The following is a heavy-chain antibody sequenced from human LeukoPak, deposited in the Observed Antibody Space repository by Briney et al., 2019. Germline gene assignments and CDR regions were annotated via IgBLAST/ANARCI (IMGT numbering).Heavy chain of an antibody. Sequence: GGSLRLSCAASGFTFSSYAMSWVRQAPGKGLEWVSAISGSGGSTYYAEKFQGRVTMTRDTSTSTVYMELSSLRSEDTAVYYCARDPGVVYGGYANGFDPWGQGTLVTVSS. J-gene: IGHJ5*02. CDR1: GFTFSSYA. V-gene: IGHV3-23*01. CDR2: ISGSGGST. D-gene: IGHD4-17*01. CDR3: ARDPGVVYGGYANGFDP.